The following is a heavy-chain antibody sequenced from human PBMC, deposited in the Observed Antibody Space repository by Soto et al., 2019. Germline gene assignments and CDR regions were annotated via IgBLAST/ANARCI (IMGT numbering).Heavy chain of an antibody. CDR2: ISGENGDT. J-gene: IGHJ2*01. CDR1: GYTFTTFG. V-gene: IGHV1-18*01. D-gene: IGHD2-15*01. CDR3: ARCYCSAGSCFTCWHFDL. Sequence: QVQVVQSGAEVKKPGASVKVACKASGYTFTTFGMSWVRQAPGQGLEWMGGISGENGDTNSAQRFQDRVTMTTDTSTNTAYMELRSLTSDDTAVYYCARCYCSAGSCFTCWHFDLWGRGTLVTVSS.